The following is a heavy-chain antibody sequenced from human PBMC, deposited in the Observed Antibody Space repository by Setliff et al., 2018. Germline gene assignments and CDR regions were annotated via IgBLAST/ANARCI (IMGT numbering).Heavy chain of an antibody. V-gene: IGHV3-7*01. CDR3: ARPGRSNYWDSFDY. J-gene: IGHJ4*02. D-gene: IGHD3-10*01. CDR2: INQDGSEK. CDR1: GFTFSSYW. Sequence: GGSLRLSCAASGFTFSSYWMSWVRQAPGKGLEWVANINQDGSEKYYVDSVKGRFTISRDNAKNSLCLQMNSLRADDTAVYYCARPGRSNYWDSFDYWGQGTLVTVSS.